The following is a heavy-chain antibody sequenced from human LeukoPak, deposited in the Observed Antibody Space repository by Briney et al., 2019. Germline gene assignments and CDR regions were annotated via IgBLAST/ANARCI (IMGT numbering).Heavy chain of an antibody. V-gene: IGHV1-8*01. CDR2: MNPNGGNT. Sequence: ASEKVSCKASGYTFTSYDINWVRQATGQGLEWMGWMNPNGGNTGYAQKFQGRVTMTRNTSISTAYMELSSLRSEDTAVYYCARGRGRYNWNRRYFDYWGQGTLVTVSS. CDR3: ARGRGRYNWNRRYFDY. D-gene: IGHD1-1*01. CDR1: GYTFTSYD. J-gene: IGHJ4*02.